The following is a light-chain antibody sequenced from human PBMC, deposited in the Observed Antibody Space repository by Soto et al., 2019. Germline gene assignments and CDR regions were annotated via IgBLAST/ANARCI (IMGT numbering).Light chain of an antibody. CDR1: SSNIGAGYD. Sequence: QPVLTQPPSVSGAPGQRVTISCTGSSSNIGAGYDVHWYQQLPGTAPKLLVHGNTDRPAGVPDRLSGSKSGTSASLAITGLQAEDEADYYCQSYDSSLSGWLFGGGTKVTVL. CDR3: QSYDSSLSGWL. J-gene: IGLJ2*01. V-gene: IGLV1-40*01. CDR2: GNT.